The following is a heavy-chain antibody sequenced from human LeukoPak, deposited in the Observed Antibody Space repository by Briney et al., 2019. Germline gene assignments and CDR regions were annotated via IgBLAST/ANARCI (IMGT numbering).Heavy chain of an antibody. CDR2: IYYSGST. CDR1: GGSISYYY. D-gene: IGHD3-22*01. Sequence: SETLSLTCTVSGGSISYYYWSWIRLPPGKGLEWIGYIYYSGSTNYNPSLRSRVTISVDTSKNQFSLKLSSVTAADTAVYYCARSSESYDSSGYYSYYFDYWGQGTLVTVSS. V-gene: IGHV4-59*01. J-gene: IGHJ4*02. CDR3: ARSSESYDSSGYYSYYFDY.